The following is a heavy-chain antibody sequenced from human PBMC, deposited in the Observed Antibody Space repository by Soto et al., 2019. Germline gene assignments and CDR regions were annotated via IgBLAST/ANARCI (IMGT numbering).Heavy chain of an antibody. V-gene: IGHV3-7*04. CDR3: TRAVAGSSRDY. D-gene: IGHD6-19*01. CDR1: GFTFSSFW. CDR2: INQEGSEK. J-gene: IGHJ4*02. Sequence: GGSLRLSCAASGFTFSSFWMSWVRQAPGKGLEWVASINQEGSEKTNVDSVRGRFSISRDNAKNSLFLQMNSLRAEDTALYYCTRAVAGSSRDYWGRGTLVTVSS.